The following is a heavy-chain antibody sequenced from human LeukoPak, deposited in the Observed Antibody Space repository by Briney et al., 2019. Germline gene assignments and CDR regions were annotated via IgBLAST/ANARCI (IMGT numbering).Heavy chain of an antibody. CDR1: GVSISTTTYF. J-gene: IGHJ4*02. CDR2: ISDSGDT. Sequence: SETLSLTCTVSGVSISTTTYFWGWIRQPPGKGLEWIGSISDSGDTSYNSSLMSRVTVPVDTSKNQFSLKLSSVTAPDTAVYYCAGSRWFWGSFDYCGQGTLVTVSS. D-gene: IGHD6-13*01. CDR3: AGSRWFWGSFDY. V-gene: IGHV4-39*01.